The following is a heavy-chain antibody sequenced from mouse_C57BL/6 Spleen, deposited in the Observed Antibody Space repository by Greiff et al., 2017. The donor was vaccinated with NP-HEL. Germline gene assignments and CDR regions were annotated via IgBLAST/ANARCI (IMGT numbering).Heavy chain of an antibody. CDR1: GFTFSDYG. CDR3: ARDLYLNY. D-gene: IGHD2-3*01. CDR2: ISSGSSTI. V-gene: IGHV5-17*01. Sequence: EVKLMESGGGLVKPGGSLKLSCAASGFTFSDYGMHWVRQAPEKGLEWVAYISSGSSTIYYADTVKGRFNISRDNAKNTLFLQMSSLRSEDTAMYYWARDLYLNYWGQGTSVTVSS. J-gene: IGHJ4*01.